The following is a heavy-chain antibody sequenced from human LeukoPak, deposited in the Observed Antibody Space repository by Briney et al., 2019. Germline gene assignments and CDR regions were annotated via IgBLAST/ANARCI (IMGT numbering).Heavy chain of an antibody. J-gene: IGHJ4*02. CDR3: LAFLEWLTPSDY. Sequence: GGSLRLSCAASGFTFDDYAMHWVRQGPGKGLEWVSGIRWKSDSIGYADSVKGRFTISRDNAKNSLYLQMNSLRAEDTALYYCLAFLEWLTPSDYWGQGTLVTVSS. CDR2: IRWKSDSI. CDR1: GFTFDDYA. V-gene: IGHV3-9*01. D-gene: IGHD3-3*02.